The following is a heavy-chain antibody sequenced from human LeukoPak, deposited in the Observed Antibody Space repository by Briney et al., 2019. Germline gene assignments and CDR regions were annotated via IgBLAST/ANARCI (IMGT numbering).Heavy chain of an antibody. CDR3: ARGRYDFWSGYYDRFDP. J-gene: IGHJ5*02. V-gene: IGHV4-34*01. D-gene: IGHD3-3*01. Sequence: SETLSLTCAVYGGSFSGYYWSWIRQPPGKGLEWIGEINHSGSTNYNPSLKSRVTMSVDTSKNQFSLKLSSVTAADTAVYYCARGRYDFWSGYYDRFDPWGQGTLVTVSS. CDR2: INHSGST. CDR1: GGSFSGYY.